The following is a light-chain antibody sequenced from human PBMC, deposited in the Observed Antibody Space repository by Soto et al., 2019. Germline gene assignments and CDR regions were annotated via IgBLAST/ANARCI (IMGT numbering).Light chain of an antibody. V-gene: IGKV3-11*01. CDR1: QSVRSY. Sequence: EIVLTQSPAPLSLSPGARATLSCRASQSVRSYLAWYQQKTGQAPRLLIYDASNRATGIPARFSGSGSGTDFTLTIRSQEPEDFSVYYCQQRSNWPVRMYTFGQGTKLEIK. J-gene: IGKJ2*01. CDR3: QQRSNWPVRMYT. CDR2: DAS.